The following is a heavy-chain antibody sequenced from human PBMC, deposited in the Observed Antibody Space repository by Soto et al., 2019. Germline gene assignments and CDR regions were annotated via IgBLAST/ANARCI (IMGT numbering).Heavy chain of an antibody. D-gene: IGHD5-12*01. V-gene: IGHV4-59*08. CDR2: IYYNGSI. J-gene: IGHJ4*02. CDR3: ARHSERGGYGDPQFD. Sequence: SETLSLTCIVSGGSISSSYWSWIRQPPGKGLEWIGYIYYNGSINYNPSLKNRVTISIDTSKKQFSLKLSSVTAADSAVYYCARHSERGGYGDPQFDWGQGTLVTVSS. CDR1: GGSISSSY.